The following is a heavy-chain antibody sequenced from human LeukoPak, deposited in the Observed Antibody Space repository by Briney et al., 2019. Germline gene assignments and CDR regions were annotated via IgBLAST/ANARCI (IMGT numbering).Heavy chain of an antibody. J-gene: IGHJ4*02. CDR3: VLGGSGRRGDY. D-gene: IGHD3-10*01. CDR1: GFTFSSYS. V-gene: IGHV3-48*04. CDR2: ISSSSSTI. Sequence: QSGGSLRLSCAASGFTFSSYSMNWVRQAPGKGLEWLSYISSSSSTIYYADSVKGRFTISRDNAKNSLYLQMNSLRAEDTAVYYCVLGGSGRRGDYWGQGTLVTVSS.